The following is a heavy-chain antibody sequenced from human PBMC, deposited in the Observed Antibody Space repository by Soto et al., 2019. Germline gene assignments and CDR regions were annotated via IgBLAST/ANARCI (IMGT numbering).Heavy chain of an antibody. D-gene: IGHD1-7*01. Sequence: GGSLRLSCATSGLTFSNYAMSWVRQAPGGGLEWVSSMSGSSSTTYYADSVRGRFTISRDRSKNTLYLQMSSLRAEDTALYYCAKNQERELPRVIDFWG. V-gene: IGHV3-23*01. CDR3: AKNQERELPRVIDF. J-gene: IGHJ6*01. CDR2: MSGSSSTT. CDR1: GLTFSNYA.